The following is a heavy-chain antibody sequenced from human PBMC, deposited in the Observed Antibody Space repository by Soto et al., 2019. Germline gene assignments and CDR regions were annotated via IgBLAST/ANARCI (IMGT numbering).Heavy chain of an antibody. CDR3: ARWGGTTATTLALDY. CDR2: ISGSGDST. J-gene: IGHJ4*02. V-gene: IGHV3-23*01. Sequence: GGSLRLSCAASGFTFSSYAMSWVRQAPGKGLEWVSAISGSGDSTYYADSVKGRFTISRDNSNNTLYLQMNSLRAEDTAVYYCARWGGTTATTLALDYWGQGTRVTVTS. CDR1: GFTFSSYA. D-gene: IGHD1-1*01.